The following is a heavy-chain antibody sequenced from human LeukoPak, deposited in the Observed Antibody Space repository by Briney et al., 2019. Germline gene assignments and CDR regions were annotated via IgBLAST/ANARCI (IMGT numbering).Heavy chain of an antibody. Sequence: ASVKVSCKASGYIFTSYGISWVRQAPGQGLEWMGWTSAYNGNTNYAQKLQGRVTMTTDTSTSTAYMELRSLRSDDTAVYYCARDNLGYSSSWPWFDPWGQGTLVTVSS. V-gene: IGHV1-18*01. CDR2: TSAYNGNT. D-gene: IGHD6-13*01. CDR1: GYIFTSYG. J-gene: IGHJ5*02. CDR3: ARDNLGYSSSWPWFDP.